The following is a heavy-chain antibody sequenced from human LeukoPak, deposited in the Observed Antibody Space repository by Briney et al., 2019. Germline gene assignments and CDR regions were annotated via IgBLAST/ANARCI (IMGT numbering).Heavy chain of an antibody. Sequence: ESGPTLGNPTRPLTLTCTFSGFSLNTRAMCVSWIRQPPVKALEWLASIDWSNDKYYSASLKTRLTISKDTSKNQVVLTVTNMDPVDTATYYCASGLSWNFDYWGQGTLVTVSS. V-gene: IGHV2-70*12. CDR3: ASGLSWNFDY. D-gene: IGHD2-15*01. CDR1: GFSLNTRAMC. J-gene: IGHJ4*02. CDR2: IDWSNDK.